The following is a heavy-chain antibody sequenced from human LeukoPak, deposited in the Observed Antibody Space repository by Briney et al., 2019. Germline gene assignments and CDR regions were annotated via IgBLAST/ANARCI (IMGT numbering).Heavy chain of an antibody. Sequence: SETLSLTCAVYGGSFGGYYWSWIRQPPGKGLEWIGEINHSGSTNYNPSLKSRVTISVDTSKNQFSLKLSSVTAADTAVYYCARDDSGSYAMGYWGQGTLVTVSS. D-gene: IGHD1-26*01. CDR1: GGSFGGYY. CDR3: ARDDSGSYAMGY. CDR2: INHSGST. V-gene: IGHV4-34*01. J-gene: IGHJ4*02.